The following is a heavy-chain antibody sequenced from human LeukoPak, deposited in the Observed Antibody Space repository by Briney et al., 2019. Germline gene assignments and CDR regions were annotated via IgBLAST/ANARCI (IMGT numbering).Heavy chain of an antibody. D-gene: IGHD2-2*01. CDR1: GGTFSSYA. Sequence: SVKVSCKASGGTFSSYAISWVRQAPGQGLEWMGGIIPIFGTANYAQKFQGRVTITTDESTSTASMELSSLRSEDTAVYYCARSVEPYCSSTSCPGRYYYYMDVWGKGTTVTVSS. V-gene: IGHV1-69*05. CDR2: IIPIFGTA. J-gene: IGHJ6*03. CDR3: ARSVEPYCSSTSCPGRYYYYMDV.